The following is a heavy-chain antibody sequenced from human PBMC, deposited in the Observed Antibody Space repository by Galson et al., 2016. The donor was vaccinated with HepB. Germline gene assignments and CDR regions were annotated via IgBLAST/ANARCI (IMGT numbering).Heavy chain of an antibody. CDR1: GYSFTSYW. CDR3: ARARLELGGRDYYCYGMDV. V-gene: IGHV5-51*01. D-gene: IGHD1-7*01. CDR2: VYPGDSDT. J-gene: IGHJ6*02. Sequence: QSGAEVKKPGESLKLSCLATGYSFTSYWIGWVRKVPGKGLEWMGTVYPGDSDTRYVRAFQGQLTISADKDIPTAYLQWSSLKASETAISHCARARLELGGRDYYCYGMDVGGQGTTVTVSS.